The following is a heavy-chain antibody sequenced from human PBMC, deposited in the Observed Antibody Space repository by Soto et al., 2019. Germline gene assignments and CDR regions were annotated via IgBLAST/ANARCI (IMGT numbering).Heavy chain of an antibody. CDR1: GGSISSYY. CDR3: ARDPGGLWFGELGRFDY. V-gene: IGHV4-59*01. D-gene: IGHD3-10*01. Sequence: QVQLQESGPGLVKPSETLSLTCTVSGGSISSYYWSWIRQPPGKGLEWIGYIYYSGSTNYNPSLKSRVTISVDTSKNQFSLKLSSVTAADTAVYYCARDPGGLWFGELGRFDYWGQGTLVTVSS. CDR2: IYYSGST. J-gene: IGHJ4*02.